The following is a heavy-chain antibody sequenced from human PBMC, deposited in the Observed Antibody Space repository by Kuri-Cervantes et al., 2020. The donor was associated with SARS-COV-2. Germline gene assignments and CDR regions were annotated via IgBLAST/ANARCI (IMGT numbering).Heavy chain of an antibody. D-gene: IGHD3-10*01. V-gene: IGHV1-69*13. CDR3: SRDGPLYYYGSGRSPREAAWFDP. J-gene: IGHJ5*02. CDR2: IIPIFGTA. Sequence: SVKVSCKASGGTFSSYAISWVRQAPGQGLEWMGGIIPIFGTANYAQKFQGRVTITADESTSTAYMELSSLRSEDTAVYYCSRDGPLYYYGSGRSPREAAWFDPWGQGTLVTVSS. CDR1: GGTFSSYA.